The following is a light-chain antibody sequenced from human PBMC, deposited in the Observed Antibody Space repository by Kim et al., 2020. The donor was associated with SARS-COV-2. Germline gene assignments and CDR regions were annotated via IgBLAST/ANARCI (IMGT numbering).Light chain of an antibody. Sequence: ETVMTQSPATLSVSPGERATLSCRASQSVSYKLAWYQQKPGQAPRLLIYDAFNRVTGTPARFSGSGSGTEFTLTISSLQSEDFAVYYCQQYNNWPPYIFGQGTTLEI. V-gene: IGKV3-15*01. CDR1: QSVSYK. J-gene: IGKJ2*01. CDR3: QQYNNWPPYI. CDR2: DAF.